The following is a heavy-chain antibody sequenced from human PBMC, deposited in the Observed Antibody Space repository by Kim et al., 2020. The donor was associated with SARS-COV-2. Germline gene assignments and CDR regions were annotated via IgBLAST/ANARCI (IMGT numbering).Heavy chain of an antibody. CDR2: VYYSEST. CDR3: ARRVEGGYWRVRSGRWYF. V-gene: IGHV4-59*08. CDR1: GVSITSYS. J-gene: IGHJ2*01. Sequence: SETLSLTCSVSGVSITSYSWSWIRQPPGKGLEWVAYVYYSESTYYNPSLKSRVTVSVDTSKNHFSLKLTFVTAAVTAAYYCARRVEGGYWRVRSGRWYF. D-gene: IGHD1-26*01.